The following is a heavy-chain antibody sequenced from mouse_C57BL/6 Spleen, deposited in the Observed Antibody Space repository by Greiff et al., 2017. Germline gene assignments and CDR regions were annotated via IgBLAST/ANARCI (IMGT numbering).Heavy chain of an antibody. Sequence: QVQLKQPGAELVKPGASVKLSCKASGYTFTSYWMHWVKQRPGQGLEWIGMIHPNSGSTNYNEKFKSKATLTVDKSSSTAYMQLSSLTSEDSAVYYCAREGDGWYFDVWGTGTTVTVSS. CDR3: AREGDGWYFDV. CDR1: GYTFTSYW. J-gene: IGHJ1*03. V-gene: IGHV1-64*01. CDR2: IHPNSGST. D-gene: IGHD3-3*01.